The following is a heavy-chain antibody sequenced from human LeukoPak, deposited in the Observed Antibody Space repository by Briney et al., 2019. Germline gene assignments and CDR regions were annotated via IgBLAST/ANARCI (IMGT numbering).Heavy chain of an antibody. J-gene: IGHJ6*02. CDR3: ARSYRATAGIVDV. Sequence: GGSLRVSCAASDFTLSDYYMTWIRQAPGKGLECLSYISNSGSDIYSADSVKGRFTISRDNAKNSLYLQMNSLRAEDTAVYYCARSYRATAGIVDVWGQGTTVTVSS. CDR2: ISNSGSDI. CDR1: DFTLSDYY. D-gene: IGHD6-13*01. V-gene: IGHV3-11*01.